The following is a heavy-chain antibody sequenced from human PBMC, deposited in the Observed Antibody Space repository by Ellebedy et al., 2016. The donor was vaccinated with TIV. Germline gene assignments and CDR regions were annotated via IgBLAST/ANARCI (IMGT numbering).Heavy chain of an antibody. V-gene: IGHV3-23*01. J-gene: IGHJ4*02. D-gene: IGHD3-10*01. CDR2: ISATGLST. CDR1: GFALNNNY. Sequence: GESLKISXAASGFALNNNYMSWVRQAPGKGLEWVSFISATGLSTYYTDSVKGRFTISRDKSRNTLYLQMNSLRVEDTGVYYCAKDRGVLPVEKGYFDHWGQGALVTVSS. CDR3: AKDRGVLPVEKGYFDH.